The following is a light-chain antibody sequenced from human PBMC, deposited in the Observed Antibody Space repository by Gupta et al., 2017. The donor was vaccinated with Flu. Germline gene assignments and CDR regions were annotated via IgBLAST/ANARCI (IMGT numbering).Light chain of an antibody. Sequence: GSLGERATINCKSSQTVFYSYKNKNYLDWYQQKPGQPPKLLIYWASNREYGVPDRFSGSGSGTDFTLTSSSRQAEDAAVYHWQQDFSTVTFGGGTKVEIK. J-gene: IGKJ4*01. CDR1: QTVFYSYKNKNY. V-gene: IGKV4-1*01. CDR2: WAS. CDR3: QQDFSTVT.